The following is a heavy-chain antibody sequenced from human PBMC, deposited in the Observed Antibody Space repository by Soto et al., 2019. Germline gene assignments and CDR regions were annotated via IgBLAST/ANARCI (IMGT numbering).Heavy chain of an antibody. CDR2: IYYSGST. CDR3: AGGITVSLLINYYYYYMDV. Sequence: SETLSLTCTVSGGSISSYYWSWIRQPPGKGLEWIGYIYYSGSTNYNPSLKSRVTISVDTSKNQFSLKLSSVTAADTAVYYCAGGITVSLLINYYYYYMDVWGKGTTVTVSS. D-gene: IGHD1-20*01. J-gene: IGHJ6*03. CDR1: GGSISSYY. V-gene: IGHV4-59*12.